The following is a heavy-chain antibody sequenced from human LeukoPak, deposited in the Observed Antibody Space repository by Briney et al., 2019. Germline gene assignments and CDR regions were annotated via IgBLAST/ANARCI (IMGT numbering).Heavy chain of an antibody. J-gene: IGHJ4*02. CDR1: GFTVSSNY. Sequence: GGSLRLSCAASGFTVSSNYMSWVRQAPGKGLEWVSVIYSGGSTYYADSVKGRFTISRDNSKNTLYLQMNSLRAEDTAVYYCARDRRDPGLDYWGQGTLVTVSS. CDR3: ARDRRDPGLDY. D-gene: IGHD1-1*01. CDR2: IYSGGST. V-gene: IGHV3-66*01.